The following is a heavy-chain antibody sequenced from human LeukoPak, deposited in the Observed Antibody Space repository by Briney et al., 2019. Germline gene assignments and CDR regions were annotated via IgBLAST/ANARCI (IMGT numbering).Heavy chain of an antibody. CDR2: IDYSGTT. Sequence: SETLSLTCTVSGDSISNSRYYWGWIRQPPGKGLEWIGSIDYSGTTYYNPSLKSRVTISVDTSKNQFSLKLHSLTAADTAIYYCARRISGTTLDSFDYWGQGTLVTVSS. D-gene: IGHD1-1*01. V-gene: IGHV4-39*01. CDR3: ARRISGTTLDSFDY. J-gene: IGHJ4*02. CDR1: GDSISNSRYY.